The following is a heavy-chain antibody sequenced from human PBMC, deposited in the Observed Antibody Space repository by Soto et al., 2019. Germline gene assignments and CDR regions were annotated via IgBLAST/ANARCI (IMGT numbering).Heavy chain of an antibody. D-gene: IGHD2-2*01. CDR1: GFTFSSYG. CDR2: IWYDGSNK. CDR3: ARDPKRGYCSSTSCYGGYYFDY. V-gene: IGHV3-33*01. Sequence: LRLSCAASGFTFSSYGMHWVRQAPGKGLEWVAFIWYDGSNKYYADSVKGRFTISRDNSKNTLYLQMNSLRAEDTAVYYCARDPKRGYCSSTSCYGGYYFDYWGQGTLVTVSS. J-gene: IGHJ4*02.